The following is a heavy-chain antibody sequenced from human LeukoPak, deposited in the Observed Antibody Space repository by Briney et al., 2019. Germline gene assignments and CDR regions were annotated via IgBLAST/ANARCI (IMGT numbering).Heavy chain of an antibody. J-gene: IGHJ2*01. V-gene: IGHV4-31*03. D-gene: IGHD6-13*01. CDR2: IYYSGST. CDR1: GDPISSGLYY. CDR3: ATIAAAGPLFRYFDL. Sequence: SETLSLTCSVSGDPISSGLYYCSWIRQLPGKGLEWIGFIYYSGSTYYNPSLKSRVTISVDTSKNQFSLKLSSVTAADTAVYYYATIAAAGPLFRYFDLWGRGTLVAVSS.